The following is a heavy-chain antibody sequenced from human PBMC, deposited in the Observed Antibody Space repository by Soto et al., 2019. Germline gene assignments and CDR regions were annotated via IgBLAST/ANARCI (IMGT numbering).Heavy chain of an antibody. CDR1: GGSISSYY. D-gene: IGHD3-10*01. CDR2: IYYRGST. CDR3: ARVWGGAFDI. Sequence: SETLSLTCIVSGGSISSYYWGWIRQPPAKGLEWIGYIYYRGSTNYNPSLKSRVTISVDTSKNQFSLKLSSVTAADTAVYYCARVWGGAFDIWGQGTMVTVSS. J-gene: IGHJ3*02. V-gene: IGHV4-59*01.